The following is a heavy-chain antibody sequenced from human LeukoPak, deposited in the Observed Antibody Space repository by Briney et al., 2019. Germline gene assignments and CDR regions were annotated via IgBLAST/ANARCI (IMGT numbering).Heavy chain of an antibody. CDR2: IDPSDSYT. D-gene: IGHD1-1*01. CDR3: ARQPEGTWFDP. Sequence: GEFLKISCKGSGYSFTSNWISWVRQMAGKGLEWMGRIDPSDSYTNYSPSFQGHVTISADKSISTAYLQWSSLKASDTAMYYCARQPEGTWFDPWGQGTLVTVSS. J-gene: IGHJ5*02. V-gene: IGHV5-10-1*01. CDR1: GYSFTSNW.